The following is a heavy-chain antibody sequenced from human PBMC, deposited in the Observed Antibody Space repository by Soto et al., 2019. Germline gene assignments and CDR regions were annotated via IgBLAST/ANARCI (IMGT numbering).Heavy chain of an antibody. CDR1: GGSISSGGYY. D-gene: IGHD2-15*01. Sequence: QVQLQESGPGLVKPSQTLSLTCTVSGGSISSGGYYWSWIRQHPGKGLEWIGYIYYSGSTCYNPSLKSRVTISVDTSKNQFSLKLSSVTAADTAVYYCARVYCSGGSCYEFDYWGQGTLVTVSS. CDR3: ARVYCSGGSCYEFDY. CDR2: IYYSGST. V-gene: IGHV4-31*03. J-gene: IGHJ4*02.